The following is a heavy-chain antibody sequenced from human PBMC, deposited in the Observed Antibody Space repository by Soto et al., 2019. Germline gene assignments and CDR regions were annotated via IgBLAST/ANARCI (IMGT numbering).Heavy chain of an antibody. V-gene: IGHV4-59*01. J-gene: IGHJ4*02. Sequence: SETLSLTCTVSGASISTYFWSWIRQPPGKGLEWIAYISYSGRTDCNPSLKSRVTISVDTSNNQFSLKLSSVTAADTTVYYCARFVCSGGSCYSGDFYYFDYWGQGTLVTVSS. CDR1: GASISTYF. CDR2: ISYSGRT. CDR3: ARFVCSGGSCYSGDFYYFDY. D-gene: IGHD2-15*01.